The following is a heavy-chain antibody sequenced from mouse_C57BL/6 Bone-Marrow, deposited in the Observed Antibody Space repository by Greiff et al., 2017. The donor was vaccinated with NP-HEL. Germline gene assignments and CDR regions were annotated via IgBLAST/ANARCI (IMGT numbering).Heavy chain of an antibody. D-gene: IGHD1-1*01. Sequence: EVKLKESGAELVRPGASVKLSCTASGFNIKDDYMHWVKQRPEQGLEWIGWIDPENGDTEYASKFQGKATITADTSSNTAYLQLSSLTSEDTAVYYCTLLRYFDYWGQGTTLTVSS. CDR2: IDPENGDT. CDR1: GFNIKDDY. J-gene: IGHJ2*01. CDR3: TLLRYFDY. V-gene: IGHV14-4*01.